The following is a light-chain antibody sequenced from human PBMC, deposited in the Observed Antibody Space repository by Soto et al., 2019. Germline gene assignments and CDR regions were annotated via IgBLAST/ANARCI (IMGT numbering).Light chain of an antibody. CDR2: DTS. V-gene: IGKV3-15*01. CDR3: QQYNIWRSIT. J-gene: IGKJ5*01. Sequence: EIVGTHSPAPLFFVPVEKATLSCRVSQSVRNRVAWYQHKPGQTPRVIIYDTSTRAAGIPARFSGSGYGTYFTLTISSLQSEDFAVYYCQQYNIWRSITFGQGTRLEIK. CDR1: QSVRNR.